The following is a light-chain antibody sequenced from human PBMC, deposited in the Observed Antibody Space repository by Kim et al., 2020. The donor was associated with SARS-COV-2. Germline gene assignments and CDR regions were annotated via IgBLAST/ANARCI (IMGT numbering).Light chain of an antibody. Sequence: VSPGERGTLSCRASQSVSSNLAWYQHKPGQAPRLLIYGASTRATGCPARFSGSGSGTEFTLTIHSLQSEDFAVYYCQQYNDWPTYTFGQGTKLEI. J-gene: IGKJ2*01. CDR2: GAS. CDR3: QQYNDWPTYT. CDR1: QSVSSN. V-gene: IGKV3-15*01.